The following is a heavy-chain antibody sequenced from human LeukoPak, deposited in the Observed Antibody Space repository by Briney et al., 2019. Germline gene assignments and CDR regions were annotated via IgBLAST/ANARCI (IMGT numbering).Heavy chain of an antibody. CDR3: TKESPPYCSTSSCSIDS. D-gene: IGHD2-2*01. J-gene: IGHJ4*02. Sequence: GGSLRLSCAASGFTFNSYGMHWVRQAPGKGLEWVAFIRYDGSDKYYADSVKGRFTISRDNSKNTLDLQMNSLRPQDTAAYYCTKESPPYCSTSSCSIDSWGQGTLVTVSS. CDR2: IRYDGSDK. CDR1: GFTFNSYG. V-gene: IGHV3-30*02.